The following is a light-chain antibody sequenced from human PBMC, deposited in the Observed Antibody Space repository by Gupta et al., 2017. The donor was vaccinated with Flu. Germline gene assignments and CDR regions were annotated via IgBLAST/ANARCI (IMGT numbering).Light chain of an antibody. V-gene: IGKV3D-11*01. CDR1: QGVSSY. CDR2: DAS. Sequence: EIVLTQSPATLSLSPGERATLSCRASQGVSSYLAGYQQKPGQAPRLLIYDASNRATGTPARGSGSGPGTDFTLTISSLEPEDFAVYYCPMRSNWTGKFGQGTTMEIK. J-gene: IGKJ1*01. CDR3: PMRSNWTGK.